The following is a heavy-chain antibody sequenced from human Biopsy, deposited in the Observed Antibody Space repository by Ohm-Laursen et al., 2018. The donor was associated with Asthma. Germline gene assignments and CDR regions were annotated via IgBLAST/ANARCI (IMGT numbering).Heavy chain of an antibody. J-gene: IGHJ4*02. CDR3: AKDERAYYGSDSKYMQPVPLGD. Sequence: SLRLACVASGFTFSNYVMSWVRQVAGKGLAWVSRITDRGGLTYYPDTVKGRFTIYRDKSDNTLYLQMNSLADEDTAVYHCAKDERAYYGSDSKYMQPVPLGDWGQGTVVIVSA. D-gene: IGHD2-21*01. CDR2: ITDRGGLT. V-gene: IGHV3-23*01. CDR1: GFTFSNYV.